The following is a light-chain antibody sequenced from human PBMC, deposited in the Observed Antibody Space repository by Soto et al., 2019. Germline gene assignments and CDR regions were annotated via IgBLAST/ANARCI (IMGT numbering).Light chain of an antibody. CDR3: QSYDSSLSGVV. V-gene: IGLV1-40*01. J-gene: IGLJ2*01. Sequence: QPVLTQPPSVSGAPGQSVTISCTGTRSNIGANYDVHWYQQFPGTAPKLLIYGTRNRPSGVPDRFSGSKAGTSASLAITGLQAEDEADYYCQSYDSSLSGVVFGGGTKLTVL. CDR1: RSNIGANYD. CDR2: GTR.